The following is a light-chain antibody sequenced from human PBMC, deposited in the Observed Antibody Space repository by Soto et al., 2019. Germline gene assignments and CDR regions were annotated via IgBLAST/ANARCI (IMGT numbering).Light chain of an antibody. CDR3: AAWDDSLNGWV. J-gene: IGLJ3*02. V-gene: IGLV1-44*01. CDR2: TNN. CDR1: SSNIGRNT. Sequence: QSVLTQPPSASGTPVQRVTISCSGSSSNIGRNTVNWYQHLPGTAPKLLIYTNNQRPSGVPDRFSGSKSGTSASLAISGLQYEDEADYYCAAWDDSLNGWVCGGGTKLTVL.